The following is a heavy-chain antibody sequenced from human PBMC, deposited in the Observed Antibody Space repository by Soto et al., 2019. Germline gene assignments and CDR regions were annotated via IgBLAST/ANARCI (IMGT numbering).Heavy chain of an antibody. D-gene: IGHD1-26*01. Sequence: PSETLSLTCVVSGGSISDSDWWSWVRQPPGKGLEWIGEIFHSGSTNYNPSLKSRVTMSVDKSKNQFSLKLNSVTAADTAVYFCATTLPPSGSSFFSWFDPWGQGTLVTVSS. CDR3: ATTLPPSGSSFFSWFDP. J-gene: IGHJ5*02. V-gene: IGHV4-4*02. CDR1: GGSISDSDW. CDR2: IFHSGST.